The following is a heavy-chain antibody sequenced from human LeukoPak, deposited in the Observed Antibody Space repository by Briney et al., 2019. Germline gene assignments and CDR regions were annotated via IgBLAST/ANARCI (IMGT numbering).Heavy chain of an antibody. Sequence: KRLETLSLTCTVSGGSISSYYWSWIRQPPGKGLEWIGYTYYSGSTNYNPLKSRVTISVDTSKNQFSLKLSSVTAADTAVYYCARRWIGEAFDIWGQGTMVTVSS. CDR3: ARRWIGEAFDI. CDR2: TYYSGST. CDR1: GGSISSYY. D-gene: IGHD5-24*01. V-gene: IGHV4-59*08. J-gene: IGHJ3*02.